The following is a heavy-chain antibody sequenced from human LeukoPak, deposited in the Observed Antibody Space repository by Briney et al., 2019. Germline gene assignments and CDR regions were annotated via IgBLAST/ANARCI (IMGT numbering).Heavy chain of an antibody. V-gene: IGHV3-23*01. CDR1: GFTFSSYA. D-gene: IGHD3-10*01. CDR3: AKARGYYYGPYY. J-gene: IGHJ4*02. CDR2: ISGSGGST. Sequence: GGSLRLSCAASGFTFSSYAMHWVRQAPGKGLEWVSAISGSGGSTYYADSVKGRFTISRDNSKNTLYLQMNSLRAEDTAVYYCAKARGYYYGPYYWGQGTLITVSS.